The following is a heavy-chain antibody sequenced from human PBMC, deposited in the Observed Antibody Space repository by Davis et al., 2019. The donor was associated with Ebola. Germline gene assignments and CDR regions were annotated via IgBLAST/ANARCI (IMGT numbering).Heavy chain of an antibody. D-gene: IGHD3-3*01. V-gene: IGHV3-30*03. Sequence: GESLKISCAASGFTFSSYGMHWVRQAPGKGLEWVAVISYDGSNKYYADSVKGRFTISRDNSKNTLYLQMNSLRAEDTAVYYCARDPGYYDFWSGSSYYYYGMDVWGQGTTVTVSS. J-gene: IGHJ6*02. CDR1: GFTFSSYG. CDR2: ISYDGSNK. CDR3: ARDPGYYDFWSGSSYYYYGMDV.